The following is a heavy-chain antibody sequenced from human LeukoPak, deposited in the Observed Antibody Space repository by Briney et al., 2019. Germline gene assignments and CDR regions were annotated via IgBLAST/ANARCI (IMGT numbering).Heavy chain of an antibody. V-gene: IGHV3-23*01. CDR2: ISGRGAGT. D-gene: IGHD2-15*01. Sequence: GGSLRLSCAASGFTFSTYAMSWVRQAPGKGLEWVSGISGRGAGTYYADSMKGRFTISRDNAKNTLYLQMNSLRAEDTAVYYCARAYCTGGSCYSAVDYWGPGTLVTVSS. CDR3: ARAYCTGGSCYSAVDY. J-gene: IGHJ4*02. CDR1: GFTFSTYA.